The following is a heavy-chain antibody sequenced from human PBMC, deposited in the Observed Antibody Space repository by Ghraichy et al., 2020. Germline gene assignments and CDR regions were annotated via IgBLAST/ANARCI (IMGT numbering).Heavy chain of an antibody. D-gene: IGHD6-6*01. CDR1: GFTFNNYA. Sequence: GGSLRLSCVASGFTFNNYAMNWVRQAPGKGLQWVSAISGSGGSTYHADSVAGRFTISRDNSKNTLYLQMNSLGAEDTALYYCAKDCMGIAARPKCQPYWGQGTLVTVSS. CDR2: ISGSGGST. V-gene: IGHV3-23*01. CDR3: AKDCMGIAARPKCQPY. J-gene: IGHJ4*02.